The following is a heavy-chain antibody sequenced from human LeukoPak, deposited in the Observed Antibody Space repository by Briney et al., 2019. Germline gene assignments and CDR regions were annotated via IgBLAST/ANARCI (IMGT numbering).Heavy chain of an antibody. D-gene: IGHD1-1*01. V-gene: IGHV3-9*01. CDR3: ARDLLGPGTSFDY. CDR1: GFTFDDYA. J-gene: IGHJ4*02. Sequence: GRSLRLSCTDSGFTFDDYAMHWVRQAPGKGLEWVSGISWNSGYVVYADSVKGRFTISRDNAKNSLYLQMNSLRAEDTAVYYCARDLLGPGTSFDYWGQGTLVTVSS. CDR2: ISWNSGYV.